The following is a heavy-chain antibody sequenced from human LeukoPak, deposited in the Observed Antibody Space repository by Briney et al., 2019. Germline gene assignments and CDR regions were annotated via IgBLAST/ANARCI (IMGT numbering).Heavy chain of an antibody. V-gene: IGHV3-30*18. J-gene: IGHJ6*03. D-gene: IGHD6-13*01. Sequence: PGGSLRLSCAASGFTFSSYGMHWVRQAPGKGLEWVAVISYDGSNKYYADSVKGRFTISRDNSKNTLYLQMNSLRAEDTAVYYCAKDPSPPRPYSSSWYRQRYYYYYYMDVWGKGTTVTVSS. CDR2: ISYDGSNK. CDR1: GFTFSSYG. CDR3: AKDPSPPRPYSSSWYRQRYYYYYYMDV.